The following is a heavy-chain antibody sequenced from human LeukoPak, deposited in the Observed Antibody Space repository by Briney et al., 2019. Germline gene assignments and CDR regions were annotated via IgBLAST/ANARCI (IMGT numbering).Heavy chain of an antibody. V-gene: IGHV1-2*02. CDR3: ARGDSSAFSRWFDP. CDR1: GYTITGYY. D-gene: IGHD3-22*01. J-gene: IGHJ5*02. Sequence: ASVKVSCKASGYTITGYYMHWVRQAPGRGLEWMGWINPNSGGTNYPQKFQGRVTMTMGTSISTAYMELNRLRSDDTAVYYCARGDSSAFSRWFDPWGQGTLVTVPS. CDR2: INPNSGGT.